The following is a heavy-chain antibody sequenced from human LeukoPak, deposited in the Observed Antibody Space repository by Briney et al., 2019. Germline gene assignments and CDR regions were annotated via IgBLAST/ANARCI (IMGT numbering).Heavy chain of an antibody. CDR2: ISTSGSTI. V-gene: IGHV3-48*03. CDR1: GFTFSSYE. CDR3: ARGYTSFDC. D-gene: IGHD5-12*01. J-gene: IGHJ4*02. Sequence: PGGSLRLSCAASGFTFSSYEMEWVRQAPGKGLEWVSYISTSGSTINYVDSVKGRVTISRDNAKNSLYLQMNSLRAEDTAVYYCARGYTSFDCWGQGTLVTVSS.